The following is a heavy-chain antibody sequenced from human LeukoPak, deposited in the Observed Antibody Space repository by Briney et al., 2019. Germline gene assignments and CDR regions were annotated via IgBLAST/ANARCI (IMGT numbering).Heavy chain of an antibody. V-gene: IGHV4-34*01. Sequence: HPSETLSLTCAVYGGSFSGYYWSWIRQPPGKRLEWIGEINHSGSTNYNPSLKRRVTISVDTSKNQFSLKLSSVTAADTAVYYCARGGSTMPYYGMDVWGQGTTVTVSS. CDR3: ARGGSTMPYYGMDV. D-gene: IGHD2-2*01. CDR1: GGSFSGYY. J-gene: IGHJ6*02. CDR2: INHSGST.